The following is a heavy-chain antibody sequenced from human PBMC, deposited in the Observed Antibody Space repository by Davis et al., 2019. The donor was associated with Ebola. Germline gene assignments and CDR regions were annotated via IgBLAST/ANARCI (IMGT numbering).Heavy chain of an antibody. CDR2: IYYSGST. V-gene: IGHV4-59*01. D-gene: IGHD5-18*01. CDR3: ARDVRGYSYGTGGYYYYGMDV. CDR1: GGSISGYY. J-gene: IGHJ6*04. Sequence: SETLSLTCTVSGGSISGYYWSWIRQPPGKGLEWIGYIYYSGSTNYNPSLKSRVTISVDTSKNQFSLKLSSVTAADTAVYYCARDVRGYSYGTGGYYYYGMDVWGKGTTVTVSS.